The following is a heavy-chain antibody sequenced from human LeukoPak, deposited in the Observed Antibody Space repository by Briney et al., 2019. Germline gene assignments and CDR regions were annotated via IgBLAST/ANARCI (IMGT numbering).Heavy chain of an antibody. CDR2: INPNSGGT. D-gene: IGHD4-11*01. V-gene: IGHV1-2*02. Sequence: ASVKVSCKASGYTFTGYYMHWVRQARGQGLEWMGWINPNSGGTNYAQKFQGRVTMTRDTSISTAYMELSRLRSDDTAVYYCARDLQFTASVWGRGTTVTVSS. CDR3: ARDLQFTASV. CDR1: GYTFTGYY. J-gene: IGHJ6*02.